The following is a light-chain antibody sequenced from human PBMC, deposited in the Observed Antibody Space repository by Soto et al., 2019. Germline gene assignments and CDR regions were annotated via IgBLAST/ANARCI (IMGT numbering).Light chain of an antibody. Sequence: DIQLTQSPSFLSASVGDTVTITCRASQGMSTYLAWYQQKPGKVPKLLIRSASTLQGGVPPRFSGGGSGPEFTLTISTRLPDDSGIYYCQQLNGYQLAFGGGTNVEIK. CDR3: QQLNGYQLA. J-gene: IGKJ4*01. CDR1: QGMSTY. CDR2: SAS. V-gene: IGKV1-9*01.